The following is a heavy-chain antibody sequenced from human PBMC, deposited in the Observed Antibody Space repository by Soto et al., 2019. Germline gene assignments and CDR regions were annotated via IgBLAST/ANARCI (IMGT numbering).Heavy chain of an antibody. CDR2: FDRGGST. Sequence: GGSLRLSCAASGFTVSNNYMSWVRQAPGKGLEWVSVFDRGGSTYYADSVKGRFTISRDIPKNTLYLQMNSLRVEDTAVYYCARGKMYNYGLDVWGQGXTVTVYS. CDR1: GFTVSNNY. CDR3: ARGKMYNYGLDV. J-gene: IGHJ6*02. V-gene: IGHV3-53*05.